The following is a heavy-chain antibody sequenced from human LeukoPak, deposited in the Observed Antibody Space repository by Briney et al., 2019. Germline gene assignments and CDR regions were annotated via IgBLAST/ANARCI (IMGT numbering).Heavy chain of an antibody. V-gene: IGHV3-20*04. D-gene: IGHD4-17*01. J-gene: IGHJ4*02. CDR2: INWNGGST. CDR1: GFTFDDYG. Sequence: GGSLRLSXAASGFTFDDYGMSWVRQAPGKGLEWVSGINWNGGSTCYADSVKGRFTISRDNAKNSLYLQMNSLRAEDTALYYCARRSYGDYELDYWSQGTLVTVSS. CDR3: ARRSYGDYELDY.